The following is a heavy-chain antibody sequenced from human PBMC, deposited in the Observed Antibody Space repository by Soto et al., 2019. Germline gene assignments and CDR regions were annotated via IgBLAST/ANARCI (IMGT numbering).Heavy chain of an antibody. D-gene: IGHD6-13*01. CDR2: ISGSGEST. CDR1: GFTFSSYA. CDR3: AKDLFAGITTAATN. Sequence: VGSLSLSCAASGFTFSSYAVTWVRQAPGKGLEWVSGISGSGESTYYADSVEGRFTISRDNSKNTLYLQMSGLRAEDTAVYYCAKDLFAGITTAATNWGQGTLVTVSS. J-gene: IGHJ4*02. V-gene: IGHV3-23*01.